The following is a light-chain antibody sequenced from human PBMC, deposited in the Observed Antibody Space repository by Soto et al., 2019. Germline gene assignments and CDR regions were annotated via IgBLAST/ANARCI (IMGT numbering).Light chain of an antibody. Sequence: DIQMTQSPSFVSASVGDRVTITCRSSQGISSWLAWYQHKPGRAPKLLIHAASSLESVVPSRFSGSGSGTDFTLTISSLQHEDFATYYCQQTTIFPLTFGGGTKVEIK. CDR2: AAS. J-gene: IGKJ4*01. V-gene: IGKV1-12*01. CDR3: QQTTIFPLT. CDR1: QGISSW.